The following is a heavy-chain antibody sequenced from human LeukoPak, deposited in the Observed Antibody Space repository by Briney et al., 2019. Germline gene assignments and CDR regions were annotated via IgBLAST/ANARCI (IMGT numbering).Heavy chain of an antibody. CDR2: ISASDSTI. CDR3: ARLNYGDYGFFDY. Sequence: GGSLRLSCAASGFTFSTYSMTWGREAPGEGLEWVSCISASDSTIYYADSVKGRFTISRDNAKNSLYLQMNSLRAEDTAVYYCARLNYGDYGFFDYWGPGTLVTVSS. V-gene: IGHV3-48*01. J-gene: IGHJ4*02. D-gene: IGHD4-17*01. CDR1: GFTFSTYS.